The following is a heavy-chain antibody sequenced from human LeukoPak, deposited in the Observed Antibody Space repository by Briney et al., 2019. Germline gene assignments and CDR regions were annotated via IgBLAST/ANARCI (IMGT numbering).Heavy chain of an antibody. V-gene: IGHV3-30*04. CDR2: ISYDNGRNK. CDR3: AREQYNSLYFDY. J-gene: IGHJ4*02. CDR1: GFSFSSYA. D-gene: IGHD1-14*01. Sequence: GGSLRLSCAASGFSFSSYAMHWVRQAPGKGLEWVAVISYDNGRNKYHADAVKGRFTISRDNSKNTMYLQMNSLRVEDTAVYYCAREQYNSLYFDYWGQGTLVTVSS.